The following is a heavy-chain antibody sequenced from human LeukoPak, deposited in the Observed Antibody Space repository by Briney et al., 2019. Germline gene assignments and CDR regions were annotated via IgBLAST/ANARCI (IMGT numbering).Heavy chain of an antibody. D-gene: IGHD3-22*01. CDR1: GGSISSSSYY. Sequence: SETLSLTCTVSGGSISSSSYYWGWIRQPPGKGLEWIGSIYYSGSTYYNPSLKSRVTISVDTSKNQFSLKLTSVTAADTAVYYCARVYYYDSSGPLDYWGQGTLVTVSS. CDR2: IYYSGST. J-gene: IGHJ4*02. V-gene: IGHV4-39*07. CDR3: ARVYYYDSSGPLDY.